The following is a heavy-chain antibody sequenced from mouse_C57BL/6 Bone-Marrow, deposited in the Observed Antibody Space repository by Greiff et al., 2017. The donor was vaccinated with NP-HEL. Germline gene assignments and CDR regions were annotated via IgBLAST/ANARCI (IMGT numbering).Heavy chain of an antibody. CDR3: ARWAGAYAMDY. V-gene: IGHV1-4*01. J-gene: IGHJ4*01. Sequence: VKVVESGAELARPGASVKMSCKASGYTFTSYTMHWVKQRPGQGLEWIGYINPSSGYTKYNQKFKDKATLTADKSSSTAYMQLSSLTSEDSAVYYCARWAGAYAMDYWGQGTSVTVSS. CDR2: INPSSGYT. CDR1: GYTFTSYT.